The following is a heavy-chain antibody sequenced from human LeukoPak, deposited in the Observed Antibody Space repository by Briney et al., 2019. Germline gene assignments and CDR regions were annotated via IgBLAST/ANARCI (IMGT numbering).Heavy chain of an antibody. J-gene: IGHJ1*01. CDR2: IIPIFGTT. CDR1: GGIFSSYT. V-gene: IGHV1-69*13. D-gene: IGHD3-10*01. Sequence: SVKVSCKASGGIFSSYTFSWVRQAPGQGLEWMGGIIPIFGTTNYAQKFQGRVTITADESTSTAYMELRSLRSEDTAVYCAREPGGSGTQIAGYFQYWARAPWSPSPQ. CDR3: AREPGGSGTQIAGYFQY.